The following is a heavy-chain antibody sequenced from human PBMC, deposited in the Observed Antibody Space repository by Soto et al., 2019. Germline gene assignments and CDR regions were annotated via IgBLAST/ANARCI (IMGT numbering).Heavy chain of an antibody. CDR2: TYYRSKWYN. D-gene: IGHD2-2*01. CDR1: GDSVSSNSAA. V-gene: IGHV6-1*01. Sequence: PPQTLSLTCAISGDSVSSNSAAWNWIRQSPSRGFEWLGRTYYRSKWYNDYAVSVKSRITINPDTSKNQFSLQLNSVTPEDTAVYYCAREKYRDSMKRYYGMDVWGQGTTVNAP. J-gene: IGHJ6*02. CDR3: AREKYRDSMKRYYGMDV.